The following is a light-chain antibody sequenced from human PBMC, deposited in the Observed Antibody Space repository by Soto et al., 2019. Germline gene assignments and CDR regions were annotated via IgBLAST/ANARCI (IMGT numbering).Light chain of an antibody. V-gene: IGLV1-47*01. J-gene: IGLJ2*01. CDR2: RNN. Sequence: QSVLTQPPSASGTPGQRGTISCSGSLSNIGSNFIYWYQQLPGSAPKLLINRNNERPSGVPDRFSDSKSGTSASLAISGLRSEDEADYHCAAWDDSLRGVVFGGETKVTVL. CDR1: LSNIGSNF. CDR3: AAWDDSLRGVV.